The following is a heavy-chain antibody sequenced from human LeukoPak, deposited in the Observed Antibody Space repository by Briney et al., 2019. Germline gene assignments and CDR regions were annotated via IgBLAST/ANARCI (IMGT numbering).Heavy chain of an antibody. Sequence: SSETLSLTCTVSGGSISGYYWSWIRQPPGKGLEWVGYISYSGSTNYNPSLKSRVTISVDTSKNQFSLKLSSVTAADTAIYYCARDGRAGSLFAYWGQGTLVTVSS. CDR2: ISYSGST. J-gene: IGHJ4*02. D-gene: IGHD6-19*01. CDR1: GGSISGYY. CDR3: ARDGRAGSLFAY. V-gene: IGHV4-59*01.